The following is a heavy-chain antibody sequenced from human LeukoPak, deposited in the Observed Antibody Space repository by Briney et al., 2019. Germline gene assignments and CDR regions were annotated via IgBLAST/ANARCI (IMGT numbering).Heavy chain of an antibody. CDR3: ARAFIVGATSGFGY. CDR1: GFTFSSFG. Sequence: QPGGSLRLSCAASGFTFSSFGMYWVRQPPGKGLEWVAAVSDDGSKEYHADSVKGRFTISRDNSKNTLYLQMNSLRAEDAAVYYCARAFIVGATSGFGYWGQGTLATVSS. CDR2: VSDDGSKE. V-gene: IGHV3-30-3*01. D-gene: IGHD1-26*01. J-gene: IGHJ4*02.